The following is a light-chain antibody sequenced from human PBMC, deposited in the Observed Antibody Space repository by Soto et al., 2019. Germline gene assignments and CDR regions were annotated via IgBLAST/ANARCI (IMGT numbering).Light chain of an antibody. CDR2: KAS. CDR1: QSISSW. Sequence: SASVGDRVTITCRASQSISSWLAWYQQKPGKAPKLLIYKASSLESGVPSRFSGSGSGTEFTLTISSLQAEDVAVYYCQQYYSLPPTFXGGTKVDIK. V-gene: IGKV1-5*03. CDR3: QQYYSLPPT. J-gene: IGKJ4*01.